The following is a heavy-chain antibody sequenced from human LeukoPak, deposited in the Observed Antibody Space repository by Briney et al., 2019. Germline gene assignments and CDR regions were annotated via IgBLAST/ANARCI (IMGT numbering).Heavy chain of an antibody. CDR1: GYTFTSYG. CDR3: AREDRVGTTLMYYFDS. Sequence: ASVTVSCKTSGYTFTSYGISWVRQAPGQGLEWMGWISNGNTKYAQKVQDRVTMTTDTSTSTAYMELRSLRSDDTAVYYCAREDRVGTTLMYYFDSWGQGTLVTVSS. J-gene: IGHJ4*02. CDR2: ISNGNT. D-gene: IGHD1-26*01. V-gene: IGHV1-18*01.